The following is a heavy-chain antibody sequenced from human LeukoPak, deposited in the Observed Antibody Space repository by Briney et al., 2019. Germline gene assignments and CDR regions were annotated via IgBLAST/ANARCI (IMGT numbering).Heavy chain of an antibody. CDR2: INHSGST. V-gene: IGHV4-34*01. J-gene: IGHJ6*02. CDR3: ARAGPVDSTYDFWSGLLGRYYYYGMDV. CDR1: GGSFSGYY. Sequence: SETLSLTCAVYGGSFSGYYWSWIRQPPGKGLEWIGEINHSGSTNYNPSLKSRVTISVDTSKNQFSLKLSSVTAADTAVYYCARAGPVDSTYDFWSGLLGRYYYYGMDVWGQGTTVTVSS. D-gene: IGHD3-3*01.